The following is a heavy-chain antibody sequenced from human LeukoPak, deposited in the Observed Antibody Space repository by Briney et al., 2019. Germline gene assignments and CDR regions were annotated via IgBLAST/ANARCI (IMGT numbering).Heavy chain of an antibody. Sequence: PSETLSLTCTVSGGSISPYYGSWIRQPPGKGLEWIGYIYTSGSTDYNPSLKSRFTISLDTSNNHFSLNLNSVTAADTAVYYCARSRGRKVTPFDYWGQGILVTVSS. CDR1: GGSISPYY. D-gene: IGHD3-10*01. CDR3: ARSRGRKVTPFDY. V-gene: IGHV4-4*09. J-gene: IGHJ4*02. CDR2: IYTSGST.